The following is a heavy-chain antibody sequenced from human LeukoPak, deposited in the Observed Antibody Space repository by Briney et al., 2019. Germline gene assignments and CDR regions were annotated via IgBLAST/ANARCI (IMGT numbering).Heavy chain of an antibody. CDR1: GFTFSSYE. CDR2: ISSSGSTI. V-gene: IGHV3-48*03. Sequence: PGGSLRLCCAASGFTFSSYEMNWGRQAPGKGLEWVSYISSSGSTIYYADSVKGRFTISRDNAKNSLYLQMNSLRAEDTAVYYCAAFIAVAGTYYFDYWGQGTLVTVSS. D-gene: IGHD6-19*01. J-gene: IGHJ4*02. CDR3: AAFIAVAGTYYFDY.